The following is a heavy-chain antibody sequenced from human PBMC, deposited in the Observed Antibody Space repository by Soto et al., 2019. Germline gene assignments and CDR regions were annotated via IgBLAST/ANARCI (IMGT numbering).Heavy chain of an antibody. CDR3: AKATADYYYYYYYMDV. V-gene: IGHV3-23*01. CDR2: ISDSGGST. D-gene: IGHD4-17*01. CDR1: GFTFSSYV. Sequence: GGSLRLSCAASGFTFSSYVMSWVRQAPGKGLEWVSAISDSGGSTYYADSVKGRFTISRDNSKNTLYLQMNSLRAEDTAVYYCAKATADYYYYYYYMDVWGKGTTVTVSS. J-gene: IGHJ6*03.